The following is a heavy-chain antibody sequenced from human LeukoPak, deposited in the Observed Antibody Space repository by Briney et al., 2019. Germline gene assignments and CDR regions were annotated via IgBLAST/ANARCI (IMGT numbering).Heavy chain of an antibody. V-gene: IGHV1-46*01. CDR2: INPSDGSI. Sequence: ASVKVSCKASGYTFTSYWIQWVRQAPGQGLEWMGLINPSDGSIAYARRFQGRVTMTRDTSTSIVYMDLSSLRSEDTAVYYCAKAPRNSSTMLDYWGQGTLLTVSS. CDR3: AKAPRNSSTMLDY. D-gene: IGHD6-13*01. J-gene: IGHJ4*02. CDR1: GYTFTSYW.